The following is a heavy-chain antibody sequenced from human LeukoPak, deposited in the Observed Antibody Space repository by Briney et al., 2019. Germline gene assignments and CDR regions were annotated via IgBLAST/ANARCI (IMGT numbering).Heavy chain of an antibody. D-gene: IGHD1-1*01. CDR2: VAYDGSSK. CDR3: ARDGVTRRYNMYYYMDV. CDR1: GFTFSSYG. V-gene: IGHV3-30*02. Sequence: GGSLRLSCAASGFTFSSYGMHWVRQAPGKGLEWVAFVAYDGSSKYYRDSVKGRFIISRDYSRNTLYLQMNSLRGDDTAVYYCARDGVTRRYNMYYYMDVWGKGTTVTVSS. J-gene: IGHJ6*03.